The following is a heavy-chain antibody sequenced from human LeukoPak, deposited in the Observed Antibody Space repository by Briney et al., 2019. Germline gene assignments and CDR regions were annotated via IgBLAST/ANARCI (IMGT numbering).Heavy chain of an antibody. Sequence: ASVKVSCKASGYTFTGYYMHWVRQAPGQGLEWMGWINPNSGGTNYAQKFQGRVTMTRDTSISTAYMELSRLRSDDTAVYYCARDETYYDILTGYYDYWGQGTLVTVSS. CDR1: GYTFTGYY. CDR2: INPNSGGT. J-gene: IGHJ4*02. D-gene: IGHD3-9*01. V-gene: IGHV1-2*02. CDR3: ARDETYYDILTGYYDY.